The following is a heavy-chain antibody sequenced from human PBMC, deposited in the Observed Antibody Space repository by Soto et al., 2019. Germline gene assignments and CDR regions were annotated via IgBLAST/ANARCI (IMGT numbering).Heavy chain of an antibody. CDR3: ARPNEGATVFYYYYYMDV. Sequence: GGSLRLSCAASGFTFSSYSMNWVRQAPGKGLEWVSYISSSSSTIYYADSVKGRFTISRDNAKNSLYLQMNSLRAEDTAVYYCARPNEGATVFYYYYYMDVWGKGTTVTVSS. CDR1: GFTFSSYS. D-gene: IGHD4-4*01. CDR2: ISSSSSTI. J-gene: IGHJ6*03. V-gene: IGHV3-48*01.